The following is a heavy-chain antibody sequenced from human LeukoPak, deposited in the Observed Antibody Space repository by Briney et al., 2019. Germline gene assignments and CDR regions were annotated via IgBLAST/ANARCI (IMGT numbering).Heavy chain of an antibody. Sequence: GGSLRLSCAASGFTFDDYTMHWVRQAPGKGLEWVSLISWDGGSTYYADSVKGRFTISRDNSKNSLYLQMNSLRTEDAALYYCAKDIGLTVTTSPMDVWGQGTTVTVSS. J-gene: IGHJ6*02. D-gene: IGHD4-11*01. CDR1: GFTFDDYT. V-gene: IGHV3-43*01. CDR3: AKDIGLTVTTSPMDV. CDR2: ISWDGGST.